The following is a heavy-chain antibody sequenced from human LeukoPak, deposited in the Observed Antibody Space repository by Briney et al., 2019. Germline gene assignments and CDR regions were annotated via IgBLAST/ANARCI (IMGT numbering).Heavy chain of an antibody. CDR1: GGSISSSNW. V-gene: IGHV4-4*02. J-gene: IGHJ4*02. CDR2: IYHSGST. Sequence: SETLSLTCAVSGGSISSSNWWSWVRQPPGKGLEWIGEIYHSGSTNYNPSLKSRVTISVDKSKNQFSLKLSSVTAADTAVYYCASEGSGYYFSDYWGQGTPVTVSS. CDR3: ASEGSGYYFSDY. D-gene: IGHD3-22*01.